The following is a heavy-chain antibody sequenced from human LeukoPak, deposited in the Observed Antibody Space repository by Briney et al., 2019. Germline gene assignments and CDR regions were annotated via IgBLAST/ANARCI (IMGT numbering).Heavy chain of an antibody. D-gene: IGHD2-2*02. CDR3: ASLPDIVVVPAAISYYYYYMDV. V-gene: IGHV3-48*03. Sequence: PGGSLRLSCAASGFTFSNYEMNWVRQAPGKGLEWVSYISSSGSSTYYADSVKGRFTISRDNAKNSLYLQMNSLRAEDTAVYYCASLPDIVVVPAAISYYYYYMDVWGKGTTVTISS. J-gene: IGHJ6*03. CDR1: GFTFSNYE. CDR2: ISSSGSST.